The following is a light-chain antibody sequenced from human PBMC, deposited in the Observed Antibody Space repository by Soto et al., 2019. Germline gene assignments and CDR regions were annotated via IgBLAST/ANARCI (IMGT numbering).Light chain of an antibody. V-gene: IGLV2-14*01. Sequence: QSVLTQPASVSGSPGQSITISCTGTTSDIGGYYFVSWFQQYPGKAPTLIIYDVSNRPSGSSSRFSGSKTGNTATLTISGLQAADQVVYYCSSNRSNTTPFVFGTGTKLTVL. J-gene: IGLJ1*01. CDR1: TSDIGGYYF. CDR3: SSNRSNTTPFV. CDR2: DVS.